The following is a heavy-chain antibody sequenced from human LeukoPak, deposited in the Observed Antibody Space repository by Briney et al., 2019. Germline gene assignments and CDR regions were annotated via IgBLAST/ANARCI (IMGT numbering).Heavy chain of an antibody. Sequence: PGGSLRLSCAASGFTFSSYAMSWVRQAPGKGLEWVSAISGSGGSTYYADSVKGRFTISRDNSKNTLYLQMNSLRAEDTAVYYCAKDREPTMVRGPLFYYWGQGTLVTVSS. CDR3: AKDREPTMVRGPLFYY. CDR1: GFTFSSYA. V-gene: IGHV3-23*01. D-gene: IGHD3-10*01. J-gene: IGHJ4*02. CDR2: ISGSGGST.